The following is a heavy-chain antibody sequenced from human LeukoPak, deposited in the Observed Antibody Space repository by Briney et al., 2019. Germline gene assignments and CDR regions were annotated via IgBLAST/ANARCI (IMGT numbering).Heavy chain of an antibody. Sequence: SETLSLTCAVFGGSFSGYYWNWIRQPPGKGLEWIGQINPSRNTNYNPSLKSRVTISVDTSKKQFSLRLSSVTAADTAVYYCARGRKYTSGYRVTELGSGYSDYWGQGTLVTVSS. J-gene: IGHJ4*02. CDR3: ARGRKYTSGYRVTELGSGYSDY. CDR1: GGSFSGYY. D-gene: IGHD5-18*01. CDR2: INPSRNT. V-gene: IGHV4-34*01.